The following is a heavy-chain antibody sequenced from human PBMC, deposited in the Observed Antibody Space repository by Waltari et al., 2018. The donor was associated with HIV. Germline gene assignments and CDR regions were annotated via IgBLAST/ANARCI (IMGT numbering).Heavy chain of an antibody. CDR3: VTDAVAVPLDTAY. V-gene: IGHV3-15*01. Sequence: EVHLVESGGGVVKPGGSLGVSCTVAGFTFINAWMSWVRQAPGKGLESLGRIKSKNYVVTIDYAAPVKDRFTILRDDSKHTLYLEMSSLKIEDTRIYYCVTDAVAVPLDTAYWGQGTLVTVSS. CDR1: GFTFINAW. J-gene: IGHJ4*02. D-gene: IGHD2-21*01. CDR2: IKSKNYVVTI.